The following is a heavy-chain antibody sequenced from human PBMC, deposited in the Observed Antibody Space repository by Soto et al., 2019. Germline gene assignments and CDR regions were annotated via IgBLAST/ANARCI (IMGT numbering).Heavy chain of an antibody. CDR1: GFTFSSYA. CDR3: AKGQYCSGGSCYPNWFDP. V-gene: IGHV3-23*01. CDR2: NSGSGGST. Sequence: GGSLRLSCAASGFTFSSYAMSWVRQAPGKGLEWVSANSGSGGSTYYADTVKGRFTISRDNSKNTQYLQMNSLIAEDTAVYYCAKGQYCSGGSCYPNWFDPWGQGTLVTVSS. D-gene: IGHD2-15*01. J-gene: IGHJ5*02.